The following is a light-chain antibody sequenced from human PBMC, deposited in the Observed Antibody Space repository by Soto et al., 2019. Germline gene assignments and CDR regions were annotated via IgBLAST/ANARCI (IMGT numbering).Light chain of an antibody. CDR2: QVS. CDR1: QILVYSDGDTY. J-gene: IGKJ5*01. Sequence: VMMAQSPLSLPVTLVQPASISFSSSQILVYSDGDTYLSWFQQRPGQSPRRLLSQVSNRDSGVPDRFSGSGSGTDFTLKISSVEADDVAVYYCMQNTHWPITFGQGTRLEI. V-gene: IGKV2-30*01. CDR3: MQNTHWPIT.